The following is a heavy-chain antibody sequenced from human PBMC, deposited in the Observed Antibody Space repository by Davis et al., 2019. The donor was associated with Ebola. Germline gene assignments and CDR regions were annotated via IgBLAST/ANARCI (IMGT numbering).Heavy chain of an antibody. CDR3: AKSVTVTTIGYFDY. V-gene: IGHV3-23*01. Sequence: GGSLRPSCAPSGFTSSSYATSWVRQAPGKGPEWVAAISCTGGSTSYADSVKGRFTIPRDNSKNTLYLQMNSLRAEDTAVYYCAKSVTVTTIGYFDYWGQGTLVTVSS. D-gene: IGHD5-12*01. CDR2: ISCTGGST. CDR1: GFTSSSYA. J-gene: IGHJ4*02.